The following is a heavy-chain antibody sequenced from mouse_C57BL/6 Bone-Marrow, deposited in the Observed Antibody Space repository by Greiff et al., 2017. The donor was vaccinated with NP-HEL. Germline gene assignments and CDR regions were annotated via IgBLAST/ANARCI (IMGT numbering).Heavy chain of an antibody. J-gene: IGHJ4*01. V-gene: IGHV1-76*01. Sequence: QVQLQQSGAELVRPGASVKLSCKASGYTFTDYYINWVKQRPGQGLEWIARIYPGSGNTYYNEKFKGKATLTAEKSSSTAYMQLSSLTSEDSAVYLSARTGAMDYWGKGTSVTVSS. CDR3: ARTGAMDY. CDR1: GYTFTDYY. CDR2: IYPGSGNT.